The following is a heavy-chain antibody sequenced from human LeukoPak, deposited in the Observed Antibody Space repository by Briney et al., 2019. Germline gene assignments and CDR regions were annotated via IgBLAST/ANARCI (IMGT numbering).Heavy chain of an antibody. D-gene: IGHD6-19*01. CDR2: IYYSGST. CDR3: ARERDGYSSGWYVGWFDP. V-gene: IGHV4-39*07. J-gene: IGHJ5*02. CDR1: GGSISSSSYY. Sequence: SETLSLTCTVSGGSISSSSYYWGWIRQPPGKGLEWIGSIYYSGSTYCNPSLKSRVTISVDTSKNQFSLKLSSVTAADTAVYYCARERDGYSSGWYVGWFDPWGQGTLVTVSS.